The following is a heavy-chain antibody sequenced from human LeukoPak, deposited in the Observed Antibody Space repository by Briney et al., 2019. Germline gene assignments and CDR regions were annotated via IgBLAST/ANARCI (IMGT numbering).Heavy chain of an antibody. D-gene: IGHD3-22*01. Sequence: ASETLSLTCTVSGGSISSYYWSWIRPPAGKGLEWIGRIYTSGSTNYNPSLKSRVTMSVDTSKNQFSLKLSSVTAADTAVYYCARSGYYCDSSGYYYDYWGQGTLVTVSS. CDR1: GGSISSYY. V-gene: IGHV4-4*07. J-gene: IGHJ4*02. CDR2: IYTSGST. CDR3: ARSGYYCDSSGYYYDY.